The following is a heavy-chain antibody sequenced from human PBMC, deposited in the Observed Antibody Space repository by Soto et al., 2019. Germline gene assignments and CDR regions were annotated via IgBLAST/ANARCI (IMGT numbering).Heavy chain of an antibody. CDR2: IWYDGSNK. Sequence: ESGGGVVQPGRSLRLSCAASGFTFSSYGMHWVRQAPGKGLEWVAVIWYDGSNKYYADSVKGRFTISRDNSKNTLYLQMNSLRAEDTAVYYCAGDDYCSGGSCYSGFDPWGQGTLVTVSS. CDR3: AGDDYCSGGSCYSGFDP. CDR1: GFTFSSYG. V-gene: IGHV3-33*01. D-gene: IGHD2-15*01. J-gene: IGHJ5*02.